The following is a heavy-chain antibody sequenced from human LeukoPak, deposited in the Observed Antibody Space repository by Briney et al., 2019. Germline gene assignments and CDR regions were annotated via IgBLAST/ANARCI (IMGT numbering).Heavy chain of an antibody. CDR1: GGSISSGDYY. J-gene: IGHJ4*02. Sequence: SETLSLTCTVSGGSISSGDYYWSWIRQHPGKGLEWIGYIYYSGSTYYNPSLKSRATISVDTSKNQFSLKLSSVTAADTAVYYCARVRNRIVGVDYWGQGTLVTVSS. D-gene: IGHD1-14*01. V-gene: IGHV4-31*03. CDR3: ARVRNRIVGVDY. CDR2: IYYSGST.